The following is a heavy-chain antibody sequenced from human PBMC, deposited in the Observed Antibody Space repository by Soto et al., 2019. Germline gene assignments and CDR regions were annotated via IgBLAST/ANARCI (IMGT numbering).Heavy chain of an antibody. CDR3: ARDCPGPNTLVWGIAAHASCRYGMDV. J-gene: IGHJ6*02. D-gene: IGHD6-13*01. CDR1: ELTFRSFV. Sequence: GLLRLCCAASELTFRSFVMNWVRQAPGKGLEWVSYISSSSSTIYYADSVKGRFTISRDNAKNSLYLQMNSLRDEDTAVYYCARDCPGPNTLVWGIAAHASCRYGMDVWGQGTTVTVSS. CDR2: ISSSSSTI. V-gene: IGHV3-48*02.